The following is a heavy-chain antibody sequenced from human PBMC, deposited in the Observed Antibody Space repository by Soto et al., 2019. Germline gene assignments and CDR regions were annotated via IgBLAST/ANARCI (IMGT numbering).Heavy chain of an antibody. CDR1: GFSFSSYW. V-gene: IGHV3-74*01. D-gene: IGHD3-9*01. Sequence: EVQLVESGGGLVQPGGSLRLSCADSGFSFSSYWMHWVRQGPGKGLVWVSRINTDGSSTNYADSVKGRVTISRDNAKNTVYLQMNSLRAADTAGYYCGRSPGGYYIDWGQGTMVTVSS. J-gene: IGHJ3*01. CDR2: INTDGSST. CDR3: GRSPGGYYID.